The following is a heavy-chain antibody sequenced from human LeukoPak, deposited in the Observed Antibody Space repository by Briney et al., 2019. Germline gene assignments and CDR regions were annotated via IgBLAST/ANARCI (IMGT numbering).Heavy chain of an antibody. J-gene: IGHJ4*02. CDR2: IYYSGST. CDR1: GGSISSSSYY. CDR3: ARGGDRSFDY. V-gene: IGHV4-39*07. Sequence: SETLSLTCTVSGGSISSSSYYWGWIRQPPGKGLGWIGSIYYSGSTYYNPSLKSRVTISVDKAKNQFSLNLNSVTAADTAVYYCARGGDRSFDYWGQGTLVTVSS. D-gene: IGHD3-10*01.